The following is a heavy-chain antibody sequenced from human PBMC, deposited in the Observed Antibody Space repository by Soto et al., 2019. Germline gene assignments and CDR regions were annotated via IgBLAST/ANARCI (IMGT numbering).Heavy chain of an antibody. D-gene: IGHD4-17*01. CDR2: IYHSGST. V-gene: IGHV4-30-2*01. CDR3: ARASTTVTTIDD. Sequence: TLSLTCAVSGGSISSGGYSWSWIRQPPGKGLEWIGYIYHSGSTYYNPSLKSRVTISVDRSKNQFSLKLSSVTAADTAVYYCARASTTVTTIDDWGEGTLVTVSS. CDR1: GGSISSGGYS. J-gene: IGHJ4*01.